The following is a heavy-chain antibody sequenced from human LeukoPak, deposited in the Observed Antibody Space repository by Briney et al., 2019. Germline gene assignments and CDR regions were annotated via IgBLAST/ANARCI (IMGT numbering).Heavy chain of an antibody. CDR1: GGSISSGDYY. CDR3: ARDAPYSSGWSRSDAFDI. Sequence: SQTLSLTCTVSGGSISSGDYYWSSIRQPPGKGLEWIGYIYYSGSTYYNPSLKSRVTISVDTSKNQFSLKLSSVTAADTAVYYCARDAPYSSGWSRSDAFDIWGQGTMVTVSS. D-gene: IGHD6-19*01. V-gene: IGHV4-30-4*01. J-gene: IGHJ3*02. CDR2: IYYSGST.